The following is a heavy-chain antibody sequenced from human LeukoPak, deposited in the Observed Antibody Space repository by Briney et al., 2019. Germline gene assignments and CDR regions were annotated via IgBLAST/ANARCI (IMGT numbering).Heavy chain of an antibody. D-gene: IGHD6-19*01. CDR1: GYSISSGYY. V-gene: IGHV4-38-2*01. J-gene: IGHJ4*02. Sequence: SETLSLTCAVSGYSISSGYYWGWIRQPPGKGLEWTGSIYHSGSTYYNPSLKSRVTISVDTSKNQFSLKLSTVTAADTAVYYCARQMGIAVAGTGTYYFDYWGQGTLVTVSS. CDR3: ARQMGIAVAGTGTYYFDY. CDR2: IYHSGST.